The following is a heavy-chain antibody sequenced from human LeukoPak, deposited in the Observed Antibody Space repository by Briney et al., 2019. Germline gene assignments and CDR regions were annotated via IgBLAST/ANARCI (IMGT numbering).Heavy chain of an antibody. Sequence: GGSPRLSCAASGFTFSSYAMHWVRQAPGEGLEWVAVISYDGSNKYYADSVKGRFTISRDNSKNTLYLQMNSLRAEDTAVYYCARDFHGGSSSGYWGQGTLVTVSS. CDR2: ISYDGSNK. CDR3: ARDFHGGSSSGY. V-gene: IGHV3-30-3*01. CDR1: GFTFSSYA. J-gene: IGHJ4*02. D-gene: IGHD6-6*01.